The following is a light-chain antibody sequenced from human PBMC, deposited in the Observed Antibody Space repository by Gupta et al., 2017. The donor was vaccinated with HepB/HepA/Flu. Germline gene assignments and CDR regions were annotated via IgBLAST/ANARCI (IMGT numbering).Light chain of an antibody. CDR1: QTINSIY. J-gene: IGKJ5*01. V-gene: IGKV3-20*01. CDR2: SVT. CDR3: QQYGNAPVT. Sequence: EIVLTQSPGTLSLSPGERATLSCRASQTINSIYLAWYQQKFGQAPRLLIYSVTNRATGIPDRFSGSGSGTDFTLTVIRLEPEDFAVYYCQQYGNAPVTFGQGTRLEIK.